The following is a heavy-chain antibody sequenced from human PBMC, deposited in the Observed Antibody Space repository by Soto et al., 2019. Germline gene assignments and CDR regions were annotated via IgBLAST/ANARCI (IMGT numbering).Heavy chain of an antibody. V-gene: IGHV4-34*01. Sequence: QVQLQQWGAGLLKPSETLSLTCAVYGGSFSGYYWSWIRQPPGKGLEWIGEINHSGSTNYNPSLKSRVTISVDTSKNQFSLKLSSVTAADTAVYYCASQYCSGGSCYEGNWFDPWGQGTLVTVSS. D-gene: IGHD2-15*01. CDR2: INHSGST. CDR3: ASQYCSGGSCYEGNWFDP. CDR1: GGSFSGYY. J-gene: IGHJ5*02.